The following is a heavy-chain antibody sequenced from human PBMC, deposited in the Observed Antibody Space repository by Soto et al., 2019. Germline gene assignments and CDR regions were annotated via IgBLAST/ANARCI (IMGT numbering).Heavy chain of an antibody. V-gene: IGHV1-8*01. J-gene: IGHJ4*02. CDR3: ATSGGGWYLY. Sequence: QMQLVQSRAEVKKPGASVKVSCKASGYTFSSYDINWVRQATGQGLEWMGWLNPNSGDTGYAQKFQGRVTLTRNTSINTAYIELSSLTSDDTAVYYCATSGGGWYLYWGQGTLVTVSS. CDR1: GYTFSSYD. CDR2: LNPNSGDT. D-gene: IGHD6-19*01.